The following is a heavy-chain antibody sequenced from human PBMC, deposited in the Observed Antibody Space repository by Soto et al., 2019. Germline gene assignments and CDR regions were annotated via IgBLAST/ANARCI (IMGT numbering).Heavy chain of an antibody. CDR3: TRAAWGLWFGYMDV. CDR2: LYSGGDT. J-gene: IGHJ6*03. V-gene: IGHV3-53*04. CDR1: GFTVSGNY. D-gene: IGHD3-10*01. Sequence: EVHLVESGGGLVQPGGSLRLSCAASGFTVSGNYMSWVRQAPGKGLEWVSILYSGGDTYYADSVKGRFTISRHNSENTLYLQMNILRTEDTAVYYCTRAAWGLWFGYMDVWGKGTTVTVSS.